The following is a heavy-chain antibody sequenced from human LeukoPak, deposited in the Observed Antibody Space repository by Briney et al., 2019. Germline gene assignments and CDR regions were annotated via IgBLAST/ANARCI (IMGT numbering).Heavy chain of an antibody. CDR2: IRSKAYGGTT. CDR3: TRDRDGRYSSSWYYFDY. Sequence: PGGSLRLSCTASGFTFGDYAMSWLRQAPGKGLEWVGFIRSKAYGGTTEYAASVKGRFTISRDDSKSIAYLQMNSLKTEDTAVYYCTRDRDGRYSSSWYYFDYWGQGTLVTVSS. CDR1: GFTFGDYA. V-gene: IGHV3-49*03. D-gene: IGHD6-13*01. J-gene: IGHJ4*02.